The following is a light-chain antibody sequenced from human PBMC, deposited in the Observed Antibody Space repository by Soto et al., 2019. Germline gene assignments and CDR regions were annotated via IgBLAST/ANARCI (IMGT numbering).Light chain of an antibody. V-gene: IGKV1-5*01. CDR1: QSISSW. CDR3: QQYNSYSYT. J-gene: IGKJ2*01. Sequence: DIQMTQSPSTLSASVGDRVTITGRASQSISSWLAWYQQKPGKAPKLLIYDASSLESGVPSRFSGSGSGTEFTLTISSLLPDDFATYYCQQYNSYSYTFGQGTKLEIK. CDR2: DAS.